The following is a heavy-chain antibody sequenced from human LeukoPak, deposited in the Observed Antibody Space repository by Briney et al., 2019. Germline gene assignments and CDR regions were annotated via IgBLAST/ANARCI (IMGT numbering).Heavy chain of an antibody. J-gene: IGHJ4*02. CDR1: GGSFSGYY. CDR3: ARGEEGAAGCHDY. D-gene: IGHD6-13*01. Sequence: PSETLSLTCAVYGGSFSGYYWSWIRQPPGKGLEWIGEINHSGSTNYNPSLKSRVTISVDTSKNQFSLKLSSVTAADTAVYYCARGEEGAAGCHDYWGQGTLVTVSS. V-gene: IGHV4-34*01. CDR2: INHSGST.